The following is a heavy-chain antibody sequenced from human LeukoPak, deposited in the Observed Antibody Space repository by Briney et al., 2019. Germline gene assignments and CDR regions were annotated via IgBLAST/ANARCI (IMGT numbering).Heavy chain of an antibody. D-gene: IGHD1-14*01. CDR1: GFTFSSYS. Sequence: PGGSLRLSCAASGFTFSSYSMNWVRQAPGKGLEWVSSISSSSSYIYYADSVKGRFTISRDNAKNSLYLQMNSLRAEDTAVYYCAREIGTRPFFDYWGQGTLVTVSS. J-gene: IGHJ4*02. CDR3: AREIGTRPFFDY. CDR2: ISSSSSYI. V-gene: IGHV3-21*01.